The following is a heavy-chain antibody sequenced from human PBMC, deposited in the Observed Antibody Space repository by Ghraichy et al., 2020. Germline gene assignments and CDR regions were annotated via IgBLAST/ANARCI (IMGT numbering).Heavy chain of an antibody. V-gene: IGHV1-2*02. D-gene: IGHD1-26*01. J-gene: IGHJ4*02. CDR3: ARDPGELLSPHYFDY. CDR1: GYTFTGYY. CDR2: INPNSGGT. Sequence: ASVKVSCKASGYTFTGYYMHWVRQAPGQGLEWMGWINPNSGGTNYAQKFQGRVTMTRDTSISTAYMELSRLRSDDTAVYYCARDPGELLSPHYFDYWGQGTLVTVSS.